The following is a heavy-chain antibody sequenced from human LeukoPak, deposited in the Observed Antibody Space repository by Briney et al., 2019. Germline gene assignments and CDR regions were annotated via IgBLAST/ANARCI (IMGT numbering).Heavy chain of an antibody. CDR1: GYTFTAYY. Sequence: ASVKVSCKASGYTFTAYYIHWVRQAPGQGLEWTGRIDPNSGDTKYAQKFQDRVTMNRDTSMNTAYMEISSLRYDDTAVYYCGRGIQSFDPWGQGTLVTVSS. CDR2: IDPNSGDT. J-gene: IGHJ5*02. CDR3: GRGIQSFDP. V-gene: IGHV1-2*06.